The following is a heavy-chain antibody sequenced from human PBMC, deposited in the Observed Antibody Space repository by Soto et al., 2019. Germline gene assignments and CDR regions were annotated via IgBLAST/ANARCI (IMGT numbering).Heavy chain of an antibody. CDR3: TLILSTDNYYYVMAV. Sequence: RRSLRLSCAASGFTFSSYAMSWVRQAPGKGLEWVSGISGGGGTTNYADSVKGRFTISRDNSKNTLYLQMNSLRAEDTAVYYFTLILSTDNYYYVMAVSSQGT. CDR1: GFTFSSYA. V-gene: IGHV3-23*01. CDR2: ISGGGGTT. D-gene: IGHD2-2*01. J-gene: IGHJ6*02.